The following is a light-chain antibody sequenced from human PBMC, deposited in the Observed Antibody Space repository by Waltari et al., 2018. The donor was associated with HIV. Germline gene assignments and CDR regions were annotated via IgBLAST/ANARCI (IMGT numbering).Light chain of an antibody. J-gene: IGLJ3*02. CDR2: YND. CDR1: PSNIGTHS. CDR3: ASWDDRLNGWV. V-gene: IGLV1-36*01. Sequence: QSVLTQPPSLSEAPRQRVTISCSGSPSNIGTHSATRYQQLPGKAPKLLIYYNDLLPSGVSDRFSGSRSGTSASLAISGLQSEDEAHYYCASWDDRLNGWVFGGGTQLTVL.